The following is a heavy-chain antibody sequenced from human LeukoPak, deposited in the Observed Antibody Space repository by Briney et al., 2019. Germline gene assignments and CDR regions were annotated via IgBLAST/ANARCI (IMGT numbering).Heavy chain of an antibody. J-gene: IGHJ5*02. CDR3: AKSNAWDWFDP. CDR1: GGSITSSNW. Sequence: SETLSLTCSVSGGSITSSNWWSWVRQPPGKGLEWIGEIYYTGNTNYNPSLKSRVTISVDKSNNQFSLNLSSVTAADTAVYYCAKSNAWDWFDPWGQGTLVTVSS. V-gene: IGHV4-4*02. CDR2: IYYTGNT. D-gene: IGHD4-11*01.